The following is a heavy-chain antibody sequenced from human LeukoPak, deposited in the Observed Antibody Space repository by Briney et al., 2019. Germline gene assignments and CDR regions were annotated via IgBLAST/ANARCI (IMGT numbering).Heavy chain of an antibody. V-gene: IGHV1-3*01. D-gene: IGHD3-10*01. J-gene: IGHJ6*03. CDR3: ARGGGSGSYNYYYYMDV. CDR1: GYTFTSYA. Sequence: ASVKVSCKASGYTFTSYAMHWVRQAPGQRLEWMGWINAGNGNTKYSQEFQGRVTITRDTSASTAYMELSRLRSDDTAVYYCARGGGSGSYNYYYYMDVWGKGTTVTISS. CDR2: INAGNGNT.